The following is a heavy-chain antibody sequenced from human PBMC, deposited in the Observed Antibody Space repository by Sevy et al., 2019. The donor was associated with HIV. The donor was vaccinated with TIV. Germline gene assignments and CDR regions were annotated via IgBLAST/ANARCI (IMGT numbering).Heavy chain of an antibody. CDR3: ARSRVWFEELS. CDR1: GESVNNAAYY. Sequence: SETLSLTYTVSGESVNNAAYYWNWIRQSPGKGLEWVGYIYYSGNTYYNPSLNDRLDMSINTSKNEFSLLMHSVTAADTAVYYCARSRVWFEELSWGQGILVTVSS. J-gene: IGHJ4*02. V-gene: IGHV4-30-4*01. D-gene: IGHD3-10*01. CDR2: IYYSGNT.